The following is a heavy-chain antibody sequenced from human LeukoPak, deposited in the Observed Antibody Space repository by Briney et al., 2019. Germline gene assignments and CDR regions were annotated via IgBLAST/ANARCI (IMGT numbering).Heavy chain of an antibody. D-gene: IGHD5-18*01. Sequence: TGGSLRLSCSASGFTFSINAMHWVRQAPGKGLEYVSAISSNGDITYYADSVKGRFAVSRDNSKSTLYLRMSSLRPEDTAVYYCVRYGDSCDYWGQGTLVTVSS. CDR2: ISSNGDIT. CDR3: VRYGDSCDY. CDR1: GFTFSINA. J-gene: IGHJ4*02. V-gene: IGHV3-64D*09.